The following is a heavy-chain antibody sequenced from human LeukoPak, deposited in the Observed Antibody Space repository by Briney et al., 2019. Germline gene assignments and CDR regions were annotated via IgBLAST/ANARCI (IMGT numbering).Heavy chain of an antibody. D-gene: IGHD3-10*01. V-gene: IGHV4-39*07. CDR2: IYYSGST. CDR1: SGSIRSVSYY. J-gene: IGHJ4*02. Sequence: SETLSLTCTVSSGSIRSVSYYWGWIRQPPGKGLEWIGYIYYSGSTYYNPSLKSRVTISVDTSKNQFSLKLSSVTAADTAVYYCARNLYYYGSGSYSFDYWSQGTLVTVSS. CDR3: ARNLYYYGSGSYSFDY.